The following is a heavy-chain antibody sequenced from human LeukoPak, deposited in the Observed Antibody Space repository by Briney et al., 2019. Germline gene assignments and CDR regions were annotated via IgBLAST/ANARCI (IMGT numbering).Heavy chain of an antibody. CDR3: ARGLTGNYFDS. V-gene: IGHV1-69*05. CDR1: GATFSSYA. J-gene: IGHJ4*02. D-gene: IGHD1-14*01. Sequence: SVKVSCKASGATFSSYAISWVRQAPGQGLEWMGGIIPIFGTANYAQKFQGRVTITTDESTSTAYMELSSQRSEDTAVYYCARGLTGNYFDSWGQGTLVTVSS. CDR2: IIPIFGTA.